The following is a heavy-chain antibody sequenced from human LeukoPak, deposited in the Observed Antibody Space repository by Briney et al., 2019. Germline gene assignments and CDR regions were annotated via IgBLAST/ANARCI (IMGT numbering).Heavy chain of an antibody. CDR2: INHSGST. D-gene: IGHD6-13*01. CDR1: SGSFSGYY. CDR3: AKRGYSSSWYPRYYYMDV. V-gene: IGHV4-34*01. Sequence: SETLSLTCAVYSGSFSGYYWSWIRQPPGKGLVWIGEINHSGSTNYNPSLKSRVTISVDTSKNQFSLKLSSVTAADTAVYYCAKRGYSSSWYPRYYYMDVWGKGTTVTISS. J-gene: IGHJ6*03.